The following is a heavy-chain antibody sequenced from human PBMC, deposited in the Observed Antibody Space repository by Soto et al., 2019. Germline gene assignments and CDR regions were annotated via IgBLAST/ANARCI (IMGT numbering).Heavy chain of an antibody. J-gene: IGHJ3*02. CDR3: AKFRRWILDASDI. Sequence: GGSLRLSCAASGLSFTSEAMSWVRQAPGKGLEWVAAITGGGGNTHYADSVKGRFSISRDNSKDTLFLQMNSLGAEDTAVYYCAKFRRWILDASDIWGQGAMVTVSS. CDR1: GLSFTSEA. D-gene: IGHD2-2*03. V-gene: IGHV3-23*01. CDR2: ITGGGGNT.